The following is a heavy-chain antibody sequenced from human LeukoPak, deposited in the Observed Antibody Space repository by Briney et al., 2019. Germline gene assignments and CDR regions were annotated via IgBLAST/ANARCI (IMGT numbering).Heavy chain of an antibody. V-gene: IGHV4-59*01. CDR1: GGSISSYY. D-gene: IGHD5-12*01. J-gene: IGHJ6*02. CDR3: ARVPSGYDFLPSSYYYYGMDV. Sequence: SETLSLTCTVSGGSISSYYWSWIRQPPGKGLEWIGYIYYSGSTNYNPSLKSRVTISVDTSKNQFSLKLSSVTAADTAVYYYARVPSGYDFLPSSYYYYGMDVWGQGTTVTVSS. CDR2: IYYSGST.